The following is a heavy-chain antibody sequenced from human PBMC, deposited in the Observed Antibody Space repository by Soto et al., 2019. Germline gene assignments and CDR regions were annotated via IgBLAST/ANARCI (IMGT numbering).Heavy chain of an antibody. Sequence: GASVKVSCKASGGTFSSYAISWVRQAPGQGLEWMGGIIPIFGTANYAQKFQGRVTITADESTSTAYMELSSLRSEDTAVYYCAREGVPVSSGIGAAGFDYWGEGTLVTV. D-gene: IGHD6-13*01. CDR3: AREGVPVSSGIGAAGFDY. CDR1: GGTFSSYA. V-gene: IGHV1-69*13. CDR2: IIPIFGTA. J-gene: IGHJ4*02.